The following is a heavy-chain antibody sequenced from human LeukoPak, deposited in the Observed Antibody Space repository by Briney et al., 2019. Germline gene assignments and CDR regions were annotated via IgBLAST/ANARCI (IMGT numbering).Heavy chain of an antibody. J-gene: IGHJ3*02. D-gene: IGHD3-10*01. CDR3: ARHPLLEGITFHAAFDI. V-gene: IGHV4-59*08. Sequence: SETLSLTCTVSGGSIRNYHWSWIRQPPGKGLEWIGYISYTGSTKYNPSLKSRVTISVDTSRNQFTLELSSVTAADTAFYYCARHPLLEGITFHAAFDIWGQGTMVTVSS. CDR1: GGSIRNYH. CDR2: ISYTGST.